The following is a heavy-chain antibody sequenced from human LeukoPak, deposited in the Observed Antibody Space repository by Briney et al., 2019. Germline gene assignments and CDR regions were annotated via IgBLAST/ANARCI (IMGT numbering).Heavy chain of an antibody. CDR3: GKYVQTSVGANDY. CDR2: ISGSGGAT. J-gene: IGHJ4*02. V-gene: IGHV3-23*01. D-gene: IGHD1-26*01. Sequence: GGSLRLSCAASGFTFSSSRMNWVHQAPGKGLEWVSVISGSGGATFYGDSVQGRFTISRDNSRDTLYLQMNSLTAEDTAVYYCGKYVQTSVGANDYWGQGTLVTVSS. CDR1: GFTFSSSR.